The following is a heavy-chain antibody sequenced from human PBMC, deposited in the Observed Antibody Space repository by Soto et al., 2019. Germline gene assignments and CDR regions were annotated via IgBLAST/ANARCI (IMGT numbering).Heavy chain of an antibody. Sequence: SETLSLTCAVSGDSINISHWWNWVRQPPGKGLEWIGQISHSGSTNYNPSLTSRVNKSVDKSKNHFSLRLSSVTAADTAVYFCARSVAVPGAHIDYWGQGTQVTVSS. D-gene: IGHD6-19*01. CDR2: ISHSGST. V-gene: IGHV4-4*02. CDR3: ARSVAVPGAHIDY. CDR1: GDSINISHW. J-gene: IGHJ4*02.